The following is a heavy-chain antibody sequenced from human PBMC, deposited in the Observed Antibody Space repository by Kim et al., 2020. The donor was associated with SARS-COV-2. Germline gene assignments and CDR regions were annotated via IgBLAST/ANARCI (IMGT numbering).Heavy chain of an antibody. V-gene: IGHV4-34*01. CDR3: ASARYYYGTFDY. Sequence: SETLSLTCAVYGGSFSGYYWSWIRQPPGKGLEWIGEINHSGSTNYNPSLKSRVTISVDTSKNQFSLKLSSVTAADTAVYYCASARYYYGTFDYWGQGTLV. D-gene: IGHD3-22*01. J-gene: IGHJ4*02. CDR2: INHSGST. CDR1: GGSFSGYY.